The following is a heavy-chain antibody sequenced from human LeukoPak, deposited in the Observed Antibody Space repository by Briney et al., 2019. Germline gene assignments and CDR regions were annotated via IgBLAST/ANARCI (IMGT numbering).Heavy chain of an antibody. J-gene: IGHJ4*02. CDR1: GYTFTSYD. D-gene: IGHD2-2*01. Sequence: GASVKVSCKASGYTFTSYDINGVRHATGQGREWMGCINPNSGNTGYAQKFQGRVNMTRTTSISTAYMELSSLRSEDTAVYYCARGSVVVRAASSFIDYWGQGTLVTVSS. CDR3: ARGSVVVRAASSFIDY. CDR2: INPNSGNT. V-gene: IGHV1-8*01.